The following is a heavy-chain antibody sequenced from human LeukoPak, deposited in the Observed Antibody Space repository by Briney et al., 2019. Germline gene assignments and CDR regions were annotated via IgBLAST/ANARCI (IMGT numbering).Heavy chain of an antibody. Sequence: PSETLSLTCTVSGGSIISSNHYWGWIRQPPGKGLEWIGSISYSGNTYYNPSLKSRVTISVDTSKNQFSLKVNSVTASDTAVYYCARDLYGANSGAFDIWGQGTMVTVSS. D-gene: IGHD4-23*01. CDR2: ISYSGNT. CDR1: GGSIISSNHY. V-gene: IGHV4-39*02. J-gene: IGHJ3*02. CDR3: ARDLYGANSGAFDI.